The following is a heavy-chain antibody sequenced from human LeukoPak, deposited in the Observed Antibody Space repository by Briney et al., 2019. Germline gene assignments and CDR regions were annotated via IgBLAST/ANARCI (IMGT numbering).Heavy chain of an antibody. Sequence: GSLRLSCEGSAFIFSGHWMNWVRQTPGKGLEWIGEINHDAYTHYNPSLKSRVTISLDTSKSQFSLHLSSVTAADTAVYYCAGQLAARHRPIYWGQGSLVTVSS. J-gene: IGHJ4*02. V-gene: IGHV4-34*08. D-gene: IGHD6-6*01. CDR2: INHDAYT. CDR1: AFIFSGHW. CDR3: AGQLAARHRPIY.